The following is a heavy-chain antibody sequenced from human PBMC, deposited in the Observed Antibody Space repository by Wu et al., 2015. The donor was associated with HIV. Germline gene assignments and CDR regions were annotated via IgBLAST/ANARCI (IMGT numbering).Heavy chain of an antibody. CDR3: ARGFFNYYYMDV. D-gene: IGHD3-3*01. J-gene: IGHJ6*03. V-gene: IGHV1-18*01. CDR1: GYSFTNYG. Sequence: QVQLVQSGAEVRKPGAPVKVSCKTSGYSFTNYGIHWVRQAPGQGLEWMGWISGHNGHTDHAQKVQGRVTMTRDPSTATAYMELRSLRSDDTAAYYCARGFFNYYYMDVWGEGTTVTVS. CDR2: ISGHNGHT.